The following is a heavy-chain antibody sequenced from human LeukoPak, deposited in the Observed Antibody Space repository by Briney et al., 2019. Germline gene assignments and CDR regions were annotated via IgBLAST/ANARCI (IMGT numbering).Heavy chain of an antibody. Sequence: SETLSLTCAVSGYSISSGYYWGWIRQPPGKGLEWIGSIYHSGSTYYNPSLKSRVTISVDTSKNQFSLKLSSVTAADTAVYYCASVGSGSYYNGDYYGMDVWGKGTTVTVSS. CDR3: ASVGSGSYYNGDYYGMDV. D-gene: IGHD3-10*01. CDR2: IYHSGST. J-gene: IGHJ6*04. CDR1: GYSISSGYY. V-gene: IGHV4-38-2*01.